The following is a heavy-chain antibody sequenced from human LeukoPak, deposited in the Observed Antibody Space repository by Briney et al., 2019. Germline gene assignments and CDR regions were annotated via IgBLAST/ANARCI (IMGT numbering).Heavy chain of an antibody. J-gene: IGHJ4*02. Sequence: SETLSLTCTVSGGSISSSSYYWGWIRQPPGKGLEWIGEIYHSGSTNYNPSLKSRVTISVDKSKNQFSLKLSSVTAADTAVYYCARDATVTEERVFDYWGQGTLVTVSS. V-gene: IGHV4-39*07. D-gene: IGHD4-17*01. CDR1: GGSISSSSYY. CDR3: ARDATVTEERVFDY. CDR2: IYHSGST.